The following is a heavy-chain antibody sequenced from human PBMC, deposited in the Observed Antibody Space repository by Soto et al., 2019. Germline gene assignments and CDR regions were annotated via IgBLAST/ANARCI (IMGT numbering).Heavy chain of an antibody. CDR3: ERYLLLHDYINYYFDY. V-gene: IGHV1-69*02. CDR1: GGTFSSYT. Sequence: SVKVSCKASGGTFSSYTISWVRQAPGQGLEWMGRIIPILGIANYAQKFQGRVTITADKSTSTAYMELSSLRSEDTAVYYCERYLLLHDYINYYFDYWXQGPLVP. J-gene: IGHJ4*02. CDR2: IIPILGIA. D-gene: IGHD4-4*01.